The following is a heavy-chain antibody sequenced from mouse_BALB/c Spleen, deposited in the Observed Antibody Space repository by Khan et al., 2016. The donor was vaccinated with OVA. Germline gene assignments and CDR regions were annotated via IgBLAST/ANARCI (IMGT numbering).Heavy chain of an antibody. CDR3: VRDGNYMDY. D-gene: IGHD2-1*01. J-gene: IGHJ4*01. CDR2: IYHSGSI. CDR1: GYSITSGYS. V-gene: IGHV3-1*02. Sequence: EVQLQESGPDLVKPSQSLSLTCTVTGYSITSGYSWHWIRQFPGNKLEWMGYIYHSGSIKYNPSLKSRFSITRDPSKNLFFLQLNSVTTEDTATYYCVRDGNYMDYWGQGTSVTVSS.